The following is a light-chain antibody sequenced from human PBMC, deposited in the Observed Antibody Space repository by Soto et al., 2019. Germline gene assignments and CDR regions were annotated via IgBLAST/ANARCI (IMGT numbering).Light chain of an antibody. CDR2: EVS. CDR3: SSYTGAYTLV. V-gene: IGLV2-14*01. J-gene: IGLJ1*01. CDR1: SSDVGAYNY. Sequence: ALAQPASVSGSPGQSIAISCTGTSSDVGAYNYVSWYQQHPGKAPKLIVHEVSDRPSGVSDRFSGSKSGNTASLTISGLQAEDEADYYCSSYTGAYTLVFGTGTKVTV.